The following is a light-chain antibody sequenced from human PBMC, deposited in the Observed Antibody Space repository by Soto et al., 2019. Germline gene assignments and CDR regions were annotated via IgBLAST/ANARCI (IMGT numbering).Light chain of an antibody. J-gene: IGLJ1*01. V-gene: IGLV1-44*01. CDR1: SSNIGSNT. CDR3: AAWDDSLNGRV. Sequence: QALVTQPPSASGTPGQRVTISCSGSSSNIGSNTVNWYQQLPGTAPKLLIYSHNQRPSGVPDRFSGSKSGTSASLAISGLQSEDEADYYCAAWDDSLNGRVFGTGTKLTVL. CDR2: SHN.